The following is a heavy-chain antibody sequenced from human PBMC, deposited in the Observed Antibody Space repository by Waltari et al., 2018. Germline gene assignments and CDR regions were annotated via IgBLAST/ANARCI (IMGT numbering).Heavy chain of an antibody. Sequence: QVQLVESGGGVVQPGRSLRLSCAASGFTFSSYGMHWVRQAPGKGLEGVAVIWYDGSNKYYADSVKGRFTISRDNSKNTLYLQMNSLRAEDTAVYYCARDLYDSSGYWVGPFDYWGQGTLVTVSS. CDR2: IWYDGSNK. CDR3: ARDLYDSSGYWVGPFDY. J-gene: IGHJ4*02. CDR1: GFTFSSYG. D-gene: IGHD3-22*01. V-gene: IGHV3-33*01.